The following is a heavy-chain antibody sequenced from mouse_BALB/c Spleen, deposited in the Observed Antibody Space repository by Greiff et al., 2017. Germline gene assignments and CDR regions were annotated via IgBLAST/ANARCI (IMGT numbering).Heavy chain of an antibody. CDR2: INSNGGST. J-gene: IGHJ2*01. CDR1: GFTFRSYG. CDR3: ARGPYGLDY. V-gene: IGHV5-6-3*01. D-gene: IGHD2-10*02. Sequence: EVKLVASGGGLVKPGGSLKLSCAASGFTFRSYGMSWVRQTPDKRLELVATINSNGGSTYYPDSVKGRFTISRDNAKNTLYLQMSSLKSEDTAMYYCARGPYGLDYWGQGTTLTVSS.